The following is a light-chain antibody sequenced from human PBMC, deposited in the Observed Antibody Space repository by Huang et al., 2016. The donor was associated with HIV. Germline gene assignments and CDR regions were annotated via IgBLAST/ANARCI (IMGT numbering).Light chain of an antibody. CDR1: QDIISY. J-gene: IGKJ3*01. CDR2: AAS. V-gene: IGKV1-9*01. CDR3: LQLNTYPGT. Sequence: IQLTQSPSSLSASVGGRVTITCRASQDIISYLAWYQQKPGKAPKLLIYAASTLESGVPSRFSGSGSGTDFTLTINNLQPEDFATYYCLQLNTYPGTFGPGTNVDV.